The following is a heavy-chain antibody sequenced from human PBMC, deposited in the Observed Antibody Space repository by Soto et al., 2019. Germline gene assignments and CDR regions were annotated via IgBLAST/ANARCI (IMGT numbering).Heavy chain of an antibody. CDR2: IYYSGST. CDR3: ARDWWGIANYYGMDV. J-gene: IGHJ6*02. D-gene: IGHD6-13*01. Sequence: SETLSLTCTVSGGSISSSSYYWGWIRQPPGKGLEWIGSIYYSGSTYYNPSLKSRVTISVDTSKNQFSLKLSSVTAADTAVYYCARDWWGIANYYGMDVWGQGTKVTVSS. V-gene: IGHV4-39*07. CDR1: GGSISSSSYY.